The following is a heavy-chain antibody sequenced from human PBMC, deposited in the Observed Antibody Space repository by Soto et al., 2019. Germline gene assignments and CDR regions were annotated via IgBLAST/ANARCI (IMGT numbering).Heavy chain of an antibody. J-gene: IGHJ4*02. CDR3: VNTRAPIDY. CDR2: IGGSGGGT. V-gene: IGHV3-23*01. Sequence: DVQLLESGGGLVQPGKSLKLSCAASGFPFDMYTMSWVRQAPGKGLEWVSLIGGSGGGTNYAASVRGRFTPTRDNSKKTLYLHMRSLRPEDTAIYYCVNTRAPIDYWGQGTLVTVSS. D-gene: IGHD1-1*01. CDR1: GFPFDMYT.